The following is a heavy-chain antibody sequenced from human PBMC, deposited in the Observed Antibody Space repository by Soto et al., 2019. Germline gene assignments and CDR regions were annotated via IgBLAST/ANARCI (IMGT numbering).Heavy chain of an antibody. J-gene: IGHJ4*02. CDR3: ASRKSSPYFDY. V-gene: IGHV4-30-2*05. CDR2: IYHSGST. Sequence: TLSLTCTVSGGSISSGGYSWSWIRQPPGKGLEWIGNIYHSGSTYYNPSLKSRVTISIDTSKNQFSLKLSSVTAADTAVYYCASRKSSPYFDYWGQGTLVTVSS. D-gene: IGHD3-10*01. CDR1: GGSISSGGYS.